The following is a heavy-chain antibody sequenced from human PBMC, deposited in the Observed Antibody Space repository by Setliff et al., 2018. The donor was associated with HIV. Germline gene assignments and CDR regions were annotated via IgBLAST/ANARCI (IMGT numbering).Heavy chain of an antibody. CDR3: ARAPAHEHATGWYSSSNRFDP. V-gene: IGHV1-69*13. J-gene: IGHJ5*02. CDR2: IIPLFGTA. CDR1: GGTFSGHA. Sequence: SVKVSCKAAGGTFSGHAINWVRQAPGQGVEWMGEIIPLFGTAHYAQRFQGRISITADHSTSTAYMELSRLKSADTAAYYCARAPAHEHATGWYSSSNRFDPWGQGTLVTVSS. D-gene: IGHD1-26*01.